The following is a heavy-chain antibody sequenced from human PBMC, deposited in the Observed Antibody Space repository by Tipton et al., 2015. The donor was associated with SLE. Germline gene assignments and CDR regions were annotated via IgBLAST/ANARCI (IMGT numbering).Heavy chain of an antibody. Sequence: TLSLTCTVSGGSITSNYWSWIRQPAGKGLEWIGRMYNSGSTDYNPSLKSRVTMSVDTSKNQFSLKLTSVTAADTAVYYCARENLVTGFDFWGQGTLVTVSS. CDR1: GGSITSNY. J-gene: IGHJ4*02. D-gene: IGHD4-11*01. V-gene: IGHV4-4*07. CDR2: MYNSGST. CDR3: ARENLVTGFDF.